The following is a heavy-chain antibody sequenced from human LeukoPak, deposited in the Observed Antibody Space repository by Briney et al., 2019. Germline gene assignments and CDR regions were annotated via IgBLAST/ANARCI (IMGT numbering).Heavy chain of an antibody. CDR3: ARGGGLDV. V-gene: IGHV3-7*03. CDR1: RFTFTAAW. CDR2: INHNGNVN. D-gene: IGHD3-16*01. Sequence: PGGSLRLSCAVSRFTFTAAWMSWVRQAPGKGLEWVASINHNGNVNYYVDSVKGRFTISRDNAKNSLYLQMSNLRAEDTAVYFCARGGGLDVWGQGATVTVSS. J-gene: IGHJ6*02.